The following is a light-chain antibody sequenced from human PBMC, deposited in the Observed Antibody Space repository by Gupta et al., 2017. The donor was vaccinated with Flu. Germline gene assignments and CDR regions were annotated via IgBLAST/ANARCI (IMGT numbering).Light chain of an antibody. V-gene: IGKV1-5*03. J-gene: IGKJ1*01. CDR1: QSSDSW. CDR2: KAS. CDR3: QQYRSYPWT. Sequence: DIQMTQSPSTLSASVGDRVTITCRASQSSDSWLAWYQQKPGKAPKLPIYKASNLESGVPSRFSGSGSGTEFTLTISSLQPDDFATYYCQQYRSYPWTFGQGTTVEIQ.